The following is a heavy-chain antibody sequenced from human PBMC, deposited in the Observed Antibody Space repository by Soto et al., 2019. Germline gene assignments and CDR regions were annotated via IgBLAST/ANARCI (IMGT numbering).Heavy chain of an antibody. CDR2: MNPNSGNT. V-gene: IGHV1-8*01. CDR3: ARGRILWFGGPDAIDI. CDR1: GYTFTSYD. Sequence: ASVKVSCKASGYTFTSYDVTWVRQATGQGLEWMGWMNPNSGNTGYAQKFQGRVTMTRNTSISTAYMELSSLRSEDTAVYYCARGRILWFGGPDAIDIWGQATMVSV. D-gene: IGHD3-10*01. J-gene: IGHJ3*02.